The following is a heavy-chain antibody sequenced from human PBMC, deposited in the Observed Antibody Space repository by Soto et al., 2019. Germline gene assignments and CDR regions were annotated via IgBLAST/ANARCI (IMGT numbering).Heavy chain of an antibody. Sequence: AASVKVSCNASGYMFTKSAMHWVRQAPGQRLEWMGWISGDSGNTKYSPKLQDRVTITRDTSASTAYMELSSLRSEDTALYYCARDGVAAGNINFDYWGQGTLVTVSS. CDR2: ISGDSGNT. D-gene: IGHD6-19*01. J-gene: IGHJ4*01. CDR3: ARDGVAAGNINFDY. CDR1: GYMFTKSA. V-gene: IGHV1-3*01.